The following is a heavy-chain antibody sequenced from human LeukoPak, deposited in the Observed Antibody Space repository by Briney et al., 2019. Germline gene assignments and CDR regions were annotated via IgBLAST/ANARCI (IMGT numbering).Heavy chain of an antibody. J-gene: IGHJ4*02. Sequence: LAGGSLRLSCAASGFTFSSYGMHWVRQAPGKGLEWVAVIWYDGSNKYYADSVKGRFTISRDNSKNTLYLQMNSLRAEDTAVYYCAKDPNCSSTSCYDYWGQGTLVTVSS. CDR2: IWYDGSNK. V-gene: IGHV3-30*02. CDR1: GFTFSSYG. D-gene: IGHD2-2*01. CDR3: AKDPNCSSTSCYDY.